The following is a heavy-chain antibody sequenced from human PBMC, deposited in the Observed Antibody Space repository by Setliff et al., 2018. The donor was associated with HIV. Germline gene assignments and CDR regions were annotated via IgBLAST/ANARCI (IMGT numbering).Heavy chain of an antibody. V-gene: IGHV4-39*01. CDR2: FYYSGST. CDR3: ARHKSQPYYFDY. Sequence: SETLSLTCTVTGGSITTNNYYWGWIRQPPGKGLEWIGSFYYSGSTYYNPSLKSRVTISVDTSKNQFSLKLSSVTAADTAVYYCARHKSQPYYFDYWGQGTLVTVSS. J-gene: IGHJ4*02. CDR1: GGSITTNNYY.